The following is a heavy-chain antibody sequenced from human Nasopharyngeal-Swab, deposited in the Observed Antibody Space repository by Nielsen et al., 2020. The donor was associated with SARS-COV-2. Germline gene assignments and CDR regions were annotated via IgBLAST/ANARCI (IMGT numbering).Heavy chain of an antibody. CDR3: ASRVRGGRYFDY. Sequence: GESLKISCAASGFTFSSYWMHWVRQAPGKGLVWVSRINSDGSSTSYADSVKGRFTISRDNAKNSLYLQMNSLRAEDTAVYYCASRVRGGRYFDYWGQGTLVTVSS. V-gene: IGHV3-74*01. CDR2: INSDGSST. J-gene: IGHJ4*02. CDR1: GFTFSSYW. D-gene: IGHD3-10*01.